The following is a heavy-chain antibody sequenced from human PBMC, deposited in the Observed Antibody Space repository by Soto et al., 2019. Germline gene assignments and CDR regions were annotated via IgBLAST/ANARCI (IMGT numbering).Heavy chain of an antibody. CDR2: INAGNGNT. D-gene: IGHD3-10*01. CDR3: ASGGSGGSGSYYPTPYYYYGMDV. Sequence: GASVKVSCKASGYTFTSYAMHWVRQAPGQRLEWMGWINAGNGNTKYSQKFQGRVTITRDTSASTAYMELSSLRSEDTAVYYCASGGSGGSGSYYPTPYYYYGMDVWGQGTTVTVSS. J-gene: IGHJ6*02. CDR1: GYTFTSYA. V-gene: IGHV1-3*01.